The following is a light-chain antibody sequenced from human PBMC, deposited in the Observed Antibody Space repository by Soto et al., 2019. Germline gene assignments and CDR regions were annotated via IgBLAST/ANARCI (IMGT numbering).Light chain of an antibody. CDR3: TSYTTSGTTYVV. Sequence: QSVLTQPPSVSGAPGQRVTISCTGSSSNIGAGYDVHWYQQLPRTAPKLMIFEVNTRPSGVSNRFSGSKSGNTASLTFSGLQTEDEADYYCTSYTTSGTTYVVFGGGTKLTVL. J-gene: IGLJ2*01. V-gene: IGLV1-40*01. CDR2: EVN. CDR1: SSNIGAGYD.